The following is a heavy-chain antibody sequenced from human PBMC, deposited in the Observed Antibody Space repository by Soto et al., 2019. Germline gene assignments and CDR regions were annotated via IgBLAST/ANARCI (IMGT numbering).Heavy chain of an antibody. J-gene: IGHJ4*02. D-gene: IGHD4-17*01. V-gene: IGHV3-30*18. CDR3: AKEEQRGAYGDYAYCFDY. CDR1: GFTFSSYG. Sequence: VGSLRLSCAASGFTFSSYGMHWVRQAPGKGLEWVAVISYDGSNKYYADSVKGRFTISRDNSKNTLYLQMNSLRAEDTAVYYCAKEEQRGAYGDYAYCFDYWGQGTLVTVSS. CDR2: ISYDGSNK.